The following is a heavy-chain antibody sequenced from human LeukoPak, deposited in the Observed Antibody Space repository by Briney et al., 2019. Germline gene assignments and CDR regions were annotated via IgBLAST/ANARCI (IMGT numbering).Heavy chain of an antibody. CDR2: INPKSGGT. CDR3: ARWGLTAGPYGYNSQY. Sequence: ASVKVSCKASGYSFSNYAMNWVRQAPGQGLEWMGWINPKSGGTNYAQKFQGRVTMTRDTSISTAHMELSRLRSDDTAMYYCARWGLTAGPYGYNSQYWGQGTLVTVSS. D-gene: IGHD5-24*01. CDR1: GYSFSNYA. J-gene: IGHJ4*02. V-gene: IGHV1-2*02.